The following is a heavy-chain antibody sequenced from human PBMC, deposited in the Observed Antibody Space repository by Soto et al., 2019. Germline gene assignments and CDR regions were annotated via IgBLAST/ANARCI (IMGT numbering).Heavy chain of an antibody. V-gene: IGHV5-51*01. Sequence: ESLKISCKGSGYRFTSYWIAWVRQMPGKGLEWMGIIYPGDSDTRYSPSFQGQVTISADKSISTAYLQWSSLKASDTAMYYCARPLRDGYNLSPFDYWGQGTLVTVSS. D-gene: IGHD5-12*01. CDR1: GYRFTSYW. CDR3: ARPLRDGYNLSPFDY. CDR2: IYPGDSDT. J-gene: IGHJ4*02.